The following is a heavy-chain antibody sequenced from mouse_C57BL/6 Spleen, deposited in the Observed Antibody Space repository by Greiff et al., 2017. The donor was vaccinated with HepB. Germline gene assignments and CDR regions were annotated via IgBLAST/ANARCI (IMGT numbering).Heavy chain of an antibody. CDR3: ARGGWVYYFDY. Sequence: SGPELVKPGASVKISCKASGYSFTSYYIHWVKQRPGQGLEWIGWIYPGSGNTKYNEKFKGKATLTADTSSSTAYMQLSSLTSEDSAVYYCARGGWVYYFDYWGQGTTLTVSS. J-gene: IGHJ2*01. V-gene: IGHV1-66*01. CDR1: GYSFTSYY. CDR2: IYPGSGNT.